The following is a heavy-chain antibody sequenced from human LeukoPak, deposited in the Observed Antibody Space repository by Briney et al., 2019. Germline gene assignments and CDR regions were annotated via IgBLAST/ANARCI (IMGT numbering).Heavy chain of an antibody. V-gene: IGHV3-7*03. Sequence: PGGSLRLSCVASGFSLSSFWVNWVRQAPGKGLEWVASIKKDGSEKHYVDSVKARFTISRDNAKNSLYLEMNSLRAEDTAVYYCARDRGLRYFDSFDYWGQGALVTVSS. D-gene: IGHD3-9*01. J-gene: IGHJ4*02. CDR2: IKKDGSEK. CDR1: GFSLSSFW. CDR3: ARDRGLRYFDSFDY.